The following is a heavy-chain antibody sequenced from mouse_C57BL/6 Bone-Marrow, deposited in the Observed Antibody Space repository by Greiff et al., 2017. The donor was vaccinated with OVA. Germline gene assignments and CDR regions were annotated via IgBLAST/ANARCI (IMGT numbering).Heavy chain of an antibody. V-gene: IGHV1-26*01. CDR1: GYTFTDYY. J-gene: IGHJ2*01. D-gene: IGHD3-3*01. Sequence: EVQLQQSGPELVKPGASVKISCKASGYTFTDYYMNWVKQSHGKSLEWIGDINPNNGGTSYNQKFKGKATLTVDKSSSTAYMELRSLTSEDSAVYYCARAGPRDYWGQGTTLTVSS. CDR2: INPNNGGT. CDR3: ARAGPRDY.